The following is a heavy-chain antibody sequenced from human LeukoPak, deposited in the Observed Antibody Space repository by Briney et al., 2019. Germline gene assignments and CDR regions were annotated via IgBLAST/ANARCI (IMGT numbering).Heavy chain of an antibody. CDR1: GYSFTSYW. CDR3: ARGGGDEDGYNWYNWFDP. Sequence: GESLKISCKGSGYSFTSYWIGWVRQMPGKVLEWMGIIYPGDSDTRYSPSFQGQVTISADKSISTAYLQWSSLKASDTAMYYCARGGGDEDGYNWYNWFDPWGQGTLVTVSS. V-gene: IGHV5-51*01. D-gene: IGHD5-24*01. J-gene: IGHJ5*02. CDR2: IYPGDSDT.